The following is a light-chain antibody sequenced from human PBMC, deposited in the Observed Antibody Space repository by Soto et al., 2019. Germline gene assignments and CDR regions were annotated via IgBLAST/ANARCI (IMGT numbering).Light chain of an antibody. CDR1: QSVRTL. J-gene: IGKJ5*01. Sequence: IVLTQSPATLSLSPGERAILSCRASQSVRTLLAWYQQNPGQAPRPLVYDASYRATGVPARFSGSGSETAFTLTISGLEPDDFAIYYGQQRSDGHTFGQGTRLEIK. CDR3: QQRSDGHT. V-gene: IGKV3-11*01. CDR2: DAS.